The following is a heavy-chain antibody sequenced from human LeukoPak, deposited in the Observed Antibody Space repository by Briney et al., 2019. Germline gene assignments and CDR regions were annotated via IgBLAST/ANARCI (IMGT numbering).Heavy chain of an antibody. V-gene: IGHV3-30*03. CDR3: ATFYGSGSYPYDP. Sequence: GGSLRLSCAASGFTFSSYGMHWVRQAPGKGLEWVAVISYDGSNKYYANSVKGRFTISRDNSKNTLYLQMNSLRAEDTAVYYCATFYGSGSYPYDPWGQGTLVTVSS. J-gene: IGHJ5*02. D-gene: IGHD3-10*01. CDR2: ISYDGSNK. CDR1: GFTFSSYG.